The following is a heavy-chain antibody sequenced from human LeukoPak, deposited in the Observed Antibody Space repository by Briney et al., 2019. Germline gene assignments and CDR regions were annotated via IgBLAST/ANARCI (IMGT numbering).Heavy chain of an antibody. CDR3: ARGDILTGSYYYYGMDV. Sequence: ASVKVSCKASGYTFTGYYMHWVRQAPGQGLEWMGWINPNSGGTNYAQKLQGRVTMTTDTSTSTAYMELRSLRSDDTAVYYCARGDILTGSYYYYGMDVWGQGTTVTVSS. J-gene: IGHJ6*02. CDR1: GYTFTGYY. V-gene: IGHV1-2*02. D-gene: IGHD3-9*01. CDR2: INPNSGGT.